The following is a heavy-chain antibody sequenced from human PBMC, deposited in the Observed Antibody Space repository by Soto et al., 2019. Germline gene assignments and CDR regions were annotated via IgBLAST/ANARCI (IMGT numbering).Heavy chain of an antibody. V-gene: IGHV4-34*01. CDR1: GGSFSGYY. CDR2: INHSGST. Sequence: QVQLQQWGAGLLKPSETLSLTCAVYGGSFSGYYWSWIRQPPGKGLEWIGEINHSGSTNYNPSLKRRVTISVDTSKNQFSLKLSSVTAADTAVYYCARGLNKDEINWFDPWGQGTLVTVSS. CDR3: ARGLNKDEINWFDP. J-gene: IGHJ5*02.